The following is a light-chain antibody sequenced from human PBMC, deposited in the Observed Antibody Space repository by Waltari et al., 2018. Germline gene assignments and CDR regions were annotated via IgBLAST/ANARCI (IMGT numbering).Light chain of an antibody. Sequence: SVGDRVTITCRASQSIDSWLAWYQQRPGKVPKPLIYKASSLESGVPSRFSGSGSGTEFTLTISSLQPDDFATYYCQHYKTSSRTFGQGTKVEIK. CDR1: QSIDSW. CDR2: KAS. V-gene: IGKV1-5*03. J-gene: IGKJ1*01. CDR3: QHYKTSSRT.